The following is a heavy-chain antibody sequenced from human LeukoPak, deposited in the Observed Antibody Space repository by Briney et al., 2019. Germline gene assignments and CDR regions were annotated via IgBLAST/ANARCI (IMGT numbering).Heavy chain of an antibody. J-gene: IGHJ4*02. CDR3: ARDAGTWGYGYNFDY. V-gene: IGHV3-30*03. D-gene: IGHD7-27*01. CDR2: ISFDEGNR. CDR1: GFTFSSYG. Sequence: GGSLRLSCAASGFTFSSYGMHWVRRAPGKGLERVAVISFDEGNRHYADSVKGRYTISRDDSKNTLYLKMNSLRAEDTAVYYCARDAGTWGYGYNFDYWGQGTLVTVSS.